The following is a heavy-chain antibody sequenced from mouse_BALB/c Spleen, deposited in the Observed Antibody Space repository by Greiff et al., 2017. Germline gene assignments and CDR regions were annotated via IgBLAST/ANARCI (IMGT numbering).Heavy chain of an antibody. Sequence: EVKLQESGGGLVQPGGSLRLSCATSGFTFTDYYMSWVRQPPGKALEWLGFIRNKANGYTTEYSASVKGRFTISRDNSQSILYLQMNTLRAEDSATYYCARDGYYDAMDYWGQGTSVTVSS. CDR1: GFTFTDYY. V-gene: IGHV7-3*02. CDR3: ARDGYYDAMDY. CDR2: IRNKANGYTT. D-gene: IGHD2-2*01. J-gene: IGHJ4*01.